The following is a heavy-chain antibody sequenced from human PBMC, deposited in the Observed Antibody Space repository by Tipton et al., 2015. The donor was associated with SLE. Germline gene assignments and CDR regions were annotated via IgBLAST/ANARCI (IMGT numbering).Heavy chain of an antibody. CDR1: GGSISSYY. CDR3: SRRSYYDSSGYYDF. Sequence: GLVKPSETLSLTCTVSGGSISSYYWSWIRQPPGKGLEWIGYIYYSGSTNYNPSLKSRVTISVDTSKNQFSLKLSSVTAADTAVYYCSRRSYYDSSGYYDFWGQGTLVTVSS. J-gene: IGHJ4*02. CDR2: IYYSGST. D-gene: IGHD3-22*01. V-gene: IGHV4-59*01.